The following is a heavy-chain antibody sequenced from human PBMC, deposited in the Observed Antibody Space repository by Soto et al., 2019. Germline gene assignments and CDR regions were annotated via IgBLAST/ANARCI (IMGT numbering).Heavy chain of an antibody. CDR3: ARDSPEEIAGVGGWFDP. V-gene: IGHV3-33*01. CDR1: GFTFSSYG. D-gene: IGHD3-3*01. Sequence: QVQLVESGGGVVQPGRSLRLSCAASGFTFSSYGMHWVRQAPGKGLEWVAVIWYDGSNKYYADSVKGRFTISRDNSKNTLYLQMKSLRAEDTAVYYCARDSPEEIAGVGGWFDPWGQGTLVTVSS. J-gene: IGHJ5*02. CDR2: IWYDGSNK.